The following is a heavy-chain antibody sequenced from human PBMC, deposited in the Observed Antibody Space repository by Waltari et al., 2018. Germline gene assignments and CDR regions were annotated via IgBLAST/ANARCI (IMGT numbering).Heavy chain of an antibody. V-gene: IGHV3-15*01. CDR2: IKSKGDGETT. CDR1: GFTFTKAW. CDR3: VTDYGDYMDA. D-gene: IGHD3-10*01. Sequence: EVQLVESGGGLLKPGGSLRVPCEVTGFTFTKAWMSWVRQAPGKGLEWVGRIKSKGDGETTDYGVPVRGRFSISRDDSKNTIYLQMNSLKIEDTGVYYCVTDYGDYMDAWGKGTTVTVSS. J-gene: IGHJ6*03.